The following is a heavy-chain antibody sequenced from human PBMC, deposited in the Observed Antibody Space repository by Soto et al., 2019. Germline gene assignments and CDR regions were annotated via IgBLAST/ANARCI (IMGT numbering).Heavy chain of an antibody. CDR2: ISGSGGST. V-gene: IGHV3-23*01. Sequence: EVQLLESGGGLVQPGGSLRLSCAASGFTLSSYAMSWVRQAPGKGLEWVSAISGSGGSTYYADSVKGRFTISRDNSKNTLYLQMNSLRAEDTAVYYCAKLGAYYYDSSGYYSDAEYFQHWGQGTLVTVSS. CDR3: AKLGAYYYDSSGYYSDAEYFQH. J-gene: IGHJ1*01. CDR1: GFTLSSYA. D-gene: IGHD3-22*01.